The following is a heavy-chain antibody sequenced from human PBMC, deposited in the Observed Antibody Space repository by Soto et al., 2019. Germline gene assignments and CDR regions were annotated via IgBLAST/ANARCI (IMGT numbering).Heavy chain of an antibody. Sequence: QVQLGQSGAEVKKPGASVSVSCKASGYTFNTHGFSWVRQAPGQGLEWMGWISAYHGNTNLAANLLGRVTMTTDTSTTTAYLELRSLLSDEAAVYYCARDYYDSSRQLDDWGQGTLVTVSS. CDR2: ISAYHGNT. D-gene: IGHD3-22*01. CDR3: ARDYYDSSRQLDD. J-gene: IGHJ4*02. CDR1: GYTFNTHG. V-gene: IGHV1-18*01.